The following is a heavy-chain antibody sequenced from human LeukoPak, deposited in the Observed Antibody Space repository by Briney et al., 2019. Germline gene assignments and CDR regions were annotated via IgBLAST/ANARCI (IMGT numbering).Heavy chain of an antibody. D-gene: IGHD3-10*01. Sequence: PSETLSLTCAVYGGSFSGYYWSWIRQPPGKGLEWIGEINHSGSTNYNPSLKSRVTISVDTSKNQFSLKLSSVTAADTAVYYCARGVMVRGVILDYWGQGTLVTVSS. CDR3: ARGVMVRGVILDY. CDR1: GGSFSGYY. J-gene: IGHJ4*02. V-gene: IGHV4-34*01. CDR2: INHSGST.